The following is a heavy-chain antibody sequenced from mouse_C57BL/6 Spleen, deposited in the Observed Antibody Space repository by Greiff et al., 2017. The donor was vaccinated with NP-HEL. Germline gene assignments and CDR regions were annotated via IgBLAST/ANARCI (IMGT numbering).Heavy chain of an antibody. Sequence: EVQGVESGAGLVKPGGSLKLSCAASGFTFSSYTMSWVRQTPGKRLEWVATISGGGGNTYYPDSVQGRFTISKDNVKNTLYVQMSDQRAEDTGLYYCARLAMDYWGQGTSVTVSS. CDR3: ARLAMDY. V-gene: IGHV5-9*01. J-gene: IGHJ4*01. CDR2: ISGGGGNT. CDR1: GFTFSSYT.